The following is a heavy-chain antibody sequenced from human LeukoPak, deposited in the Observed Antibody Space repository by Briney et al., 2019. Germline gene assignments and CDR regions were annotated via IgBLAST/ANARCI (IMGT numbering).Heavy chain of an antibody. V-gene: IGHV1-2*06. CDR1: GYTFTGYY. J-gene: IGHJ4*02. D-gene: IGHD6-19*01. CDR2: INPNSGGT. CDR3: ARESAGAGDIDY. Sequence: ASVKVSCKASGYTFTGYYMHWVRQAPGQGLEWMRRINPNSGGTNYAQKFQGRVTMTRDTSISTAYMELSRLRSDDTAVYYCARESAGAGDIDYWGQGTLVTVSS.